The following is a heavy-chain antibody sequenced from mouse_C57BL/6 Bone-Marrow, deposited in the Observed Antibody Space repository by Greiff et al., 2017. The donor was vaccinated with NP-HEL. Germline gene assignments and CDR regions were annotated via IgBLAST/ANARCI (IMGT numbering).Heavy chain of an antibody. CDR2: ISNGGGST. Sequence: DVKLQESGGGLVQPGGSLKLSCAASGFTFSDYYMYWVRQTPEKRLEWVAYISNGGGSTYYPDTVKGRFTISRDNAKNTLYLQMSRLKSEDTAMYYCARIYYYEYWGQGTLVTVSA. CDR1: GFTFSDYY. J-gene: IGHJ3*01. D-gene: IGHD1-1*01. CDR3: ARIYYYEY. V-gene: IGHV5-12*01.